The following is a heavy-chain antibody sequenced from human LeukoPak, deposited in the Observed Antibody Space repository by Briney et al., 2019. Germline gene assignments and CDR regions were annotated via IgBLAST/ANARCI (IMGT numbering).Heavy chain of an antibody. D-gene: IGHD1-20*01. CDR2: ISSSSSYI. J-gene: IGHJ4*02. CDR1: GLTFSSYS. CDR3: ARADNWNDYNY. Sequence: PGGSLRLSCAASGLTFSSYSMNWVRQAPGKGLEWVSSISSSSSYIYYADSVKGRFTISRDNAKNSLYLQMNSLRAEDTAVYHCARADNWNDYNYWGQGTLVTVSS. V-gene: IGHV3-21*01.